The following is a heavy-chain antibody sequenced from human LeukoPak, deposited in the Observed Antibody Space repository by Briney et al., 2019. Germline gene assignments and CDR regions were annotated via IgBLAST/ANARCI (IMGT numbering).Heavy chain of an antibody. CDR2: IYYSGST. CDR3: ARETYYYGSGSYGLDL. Sequence: SETLSLNCTVSGGSISKYYWRWIRQPPGKGLDWIGYIYYSGSTNYNPSLKSRVTISVDTSKNQFSLKLSSVTAADTAVYYRARETYYYGSGSYGLDLWGRGTLVTVSS. CDR1: GGSISKYY. V-gene: IGHV4-59*01. D-gene: IGHD3-10*01. J-gene: IGHJ2*01.